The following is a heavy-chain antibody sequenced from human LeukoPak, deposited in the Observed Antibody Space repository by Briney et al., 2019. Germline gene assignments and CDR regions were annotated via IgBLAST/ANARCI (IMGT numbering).Heavy chain of an antibody. D-gene: IGHD6-25*01. CDR2: VNGPGDWT. CDR3: AREVFEGQRQSDAFDV. CDR1: GFTFSSHW. Sequence: HPAGSLRLSCAASGFTFSSHWMHWVRQAPGEGLVWVSRVNGPGDWTHYADSVRGRFIISRDNAENTISLQMNSLRAEDTAVYFCAREVFEGQRQSDAFDVWGQGTMVTVSS. J-gene: IGHJ3*01. V-gene: IGHV3-74*01.